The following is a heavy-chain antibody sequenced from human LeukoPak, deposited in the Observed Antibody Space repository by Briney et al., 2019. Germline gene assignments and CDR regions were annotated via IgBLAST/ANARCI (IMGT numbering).Heavy chain of an antibody. CDR2: LYSGGST. CDR1: GFTVSSNY. D-gene: IGHD3-22*01. Sequence: PGGSLRLSCAASGFTVSSNYMSWVRQAPGKGLEWVSVLYSGGSTYYADSVRGRFTISRDNSKNTLYLQLNSLRAEDTAVYYYGRAPGGSSGHYDYWGQGSLVTVSS. J-gene: IGHJ4*02. V-gene: IGHV3-53*01. CDR3: GRAPGGSSGHYDY.